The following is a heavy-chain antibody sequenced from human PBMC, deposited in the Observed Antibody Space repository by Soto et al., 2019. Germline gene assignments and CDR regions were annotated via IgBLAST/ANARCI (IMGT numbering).Heavy chain of an antibody. CDR1: GGSISSYY. CDR3: ARDYHSGGASDI. D-gene: IGHD6-19*01. J-gene: IGHJ3*02. CDR2: IYYSGST. Sequence: PSETLSLTCTVSGGSISSYYWSWIRQPPGKGLEWIGYIYYSGSTNYNPSLKSRVTISVDTSKNQFSLKLSSVTAADAAVYYCARDYHSGGASDIWGQGTMVTVSS. V-gene: IGHV4-59*01.